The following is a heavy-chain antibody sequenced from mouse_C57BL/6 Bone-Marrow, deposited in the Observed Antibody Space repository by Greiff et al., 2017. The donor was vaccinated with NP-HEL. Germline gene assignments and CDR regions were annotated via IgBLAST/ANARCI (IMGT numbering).Heavy chain of an antibody. CDR2: ISNGGGST. V-gene: IGHV5-12*01. CDR3: ARDYGSSYWFAY. D-gene: IGHD1-1*01. Sequence: EVHLLESGGGLVQPGGSLKLSCAASGFTFSDYYMYWVRQTPEKRLEWVAYISNGGGSTYYPDTVKGRFTISRDNAKNTLYLQMSRLKSEDTAMYYCARDYGSSYWFAYWGQGTLVTVSA. CDR1: GFTFSDYY. J-gene: IGHJ3*01.